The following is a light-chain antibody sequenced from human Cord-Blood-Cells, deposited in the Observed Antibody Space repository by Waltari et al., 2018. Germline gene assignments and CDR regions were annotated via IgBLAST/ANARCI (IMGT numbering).Light chain of an antibody. Sequence: QSVLTQPPSASGTPGQRVTISCSGSSSNIGSNYVYWYQQLPGTAPKLLIYRNNQRPSGVPDRLSGSKSGTSPSLAISGLRSEDEADYYCAAWDDSLSGRVFGGGTKLTVL. CDR1: SSNIGSNY. V-gene: IGLV1-47*01. CDR3: AAWDDSLSGRV. CDR2: RNN. J-gene: IGLJ2*01.